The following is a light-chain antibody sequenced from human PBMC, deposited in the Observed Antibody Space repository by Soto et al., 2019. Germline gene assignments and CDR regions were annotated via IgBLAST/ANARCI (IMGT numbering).Light chain of an antibody. V-gene: IGKV3-20*01. CDR3: QQYGSSPLLT. Sequence: EIVLTQSPGTLSLSPGERATLSCRASQSVSSNYLAWYQQNPGQAPRLLIYGASSRATGIPDRFSGSGSGTDFTLTISRLEPEDFAVYYCQQYGSSPLLTFGPGTKVDIK. CDR2: GAS. J-gene: IGKJ3*01. CDR1: QSVSSNY.